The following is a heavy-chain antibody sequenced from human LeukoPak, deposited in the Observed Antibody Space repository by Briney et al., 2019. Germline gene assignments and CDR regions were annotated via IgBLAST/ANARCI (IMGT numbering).Heavy chain of an antibody. D-gene: IGHD3-10*01. CDR1: GFTFSESW. J-gene: IGHJ4*02. Sequence: GGSLRLSCVVSGFTFSESWMSWVRQAPGKGLGWVASLNLDGSDKYYVDSVKGRFTISRDNAKNSLYLQMDSLRVEDTAVYYCARAGSHWHYVYWGQGTVVTVSS. CDR2: LNLDGSDK. CDR3: ARAGSHWHYVY. V-gene: IGHV3-7*03.